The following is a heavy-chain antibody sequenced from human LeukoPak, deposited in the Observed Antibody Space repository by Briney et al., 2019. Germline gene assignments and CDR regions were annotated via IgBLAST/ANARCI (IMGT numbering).Heavy chain of an antibody. CDR3: ASRTTVTNALSFDY. Sequence: SETLSLTCGDSGYFVSSGYYWGWIRQPPGKGLEWIGNIYNTGSTYYKPSLKSRVTISVDTSNNQFSLKLSSVTSADTAVYYCASRTTVTNALSFDYWGQGSLVIVSS. CDR2: IYNTGST. CDR1: GYFVSSGYY. D-gene: IGHD4-11*01. V-gene: IGHV4-38-2*01. J-gene: IGHJ4*02.